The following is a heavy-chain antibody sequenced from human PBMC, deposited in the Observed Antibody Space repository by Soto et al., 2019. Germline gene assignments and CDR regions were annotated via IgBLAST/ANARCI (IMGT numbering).Heavy chain of an antibody. V-gene: IGHV3-23*01. CDR3: AKARGSPGGYYYYMDV. D-gene: IGHD1-26*01. Sequence: GGSLRLSCAASGFTFSSYAMSWVRQAPGKGLEWVSAISGSGGSTYYADSVEGRFTISRDNSKNTLYLQMNSLRAEDTAVYYCAKARGSPGGYYYYMDVWGKGTTVTVSS. J-gene: IGHJ6*03. CDR2: ISGSGGST. CDR1: GFTFSSYA.